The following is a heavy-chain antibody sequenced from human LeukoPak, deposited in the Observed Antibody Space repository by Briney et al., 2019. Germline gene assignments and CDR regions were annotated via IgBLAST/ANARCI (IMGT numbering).Heavy chain of an antibody. CDR2: FDPEDGET. CDR1: GYTLTELS. V-gene: IGHV1-24*01. Sequence: ASVKVSCKVSGYTLTELSMHWVRQAPGKGLEWMGGFDPEDGETIYAQKFQGRVTMTEDTSTDTAYMELSSLRCEYAAVYYFSTATINSSSWYFHWGQGTLVTASS. D-gene: IGHD6-13*01. J-gene: IGHJ4*02. CDR3: STATINSSSWYFH.